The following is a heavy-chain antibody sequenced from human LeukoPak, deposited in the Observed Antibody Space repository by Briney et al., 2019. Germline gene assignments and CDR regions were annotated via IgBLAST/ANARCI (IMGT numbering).Heavy chain of an antibody. D-gene: IGHD1-1*01. CDR3: ARRPGLERYYFDY. J-gene: IGHJ4*02. Sequence: GGSLTLSCAASGFTFSSYAMSGVRQAPGKGLQWVSPISGSGGSTYYADSVKGRFTISRDNSKNMLYLQMNSLRAEDTAVYYCARRPGLERYYFDYWGQGTLVTVSS. CDR2: ISGSGGST. CDR1: GFTFSSYA. V-gene: IGHV3-23*01.